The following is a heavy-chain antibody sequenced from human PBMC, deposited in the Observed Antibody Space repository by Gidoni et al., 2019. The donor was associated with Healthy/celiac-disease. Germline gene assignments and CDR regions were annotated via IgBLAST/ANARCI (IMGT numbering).Heavy chain of an antibody. CDR1: GFTVSGSA. J-gene: IGHJ6*03. V-gene: IGHV3-73*02. Sequence: EVQLVESGGGLVQPGGSLKLSCAASGFTVSGSAMHWVRQASGKGLEWGGRIRSKANSYATAYAASVKGRFTISRDDSKNTAYLQMNSLKTEDTAVYYCTQTGDYYYYYYMDVWGKGTTVTVSS. CDR3: TQTGDYYYYYYMDV. CDR2: IRSKANSYAT. D-gene: IGHD3-10*01.